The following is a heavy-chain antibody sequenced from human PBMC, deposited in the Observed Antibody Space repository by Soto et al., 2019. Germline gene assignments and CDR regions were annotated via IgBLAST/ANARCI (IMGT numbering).Heavy chain of an antibody. D-gene: IGHD3-9*01. Sequence: EVQLVESGGGLVKPGGSLRLSCAASGFTFSNAWMSWVRQAPGKGLEWVGRIKSKTDGGTTDYAAPVKGRFTISSDDSKHPLYLQLTRLTAEDPAVYYCPPVRYYDILTGIYGGYYFAYWGQGTLVTVSS. CDR3: PPVRYYDILTGIYGGYYFAY. CDR1: GFTFSNAW. V-gene: IGHV3-15*01. CDR2: IKSKTDGGTT. J-gene: IGHJ4*02.